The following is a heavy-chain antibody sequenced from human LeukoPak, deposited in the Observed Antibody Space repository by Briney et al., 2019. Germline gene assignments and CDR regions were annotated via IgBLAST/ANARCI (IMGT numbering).Heavy chain of an antibody. CDR2: INPNSGGT. CDR1: GYTFTCYY. J-gene: IGHJ5*02. Sequence: ASMKVSCKASGYTFTCYYMHWVRQAPGQGLEWMGWINPNSGGTNYAQKFQGRVTMTRDTSISTAYMELSRLRSADTAVYYCARELSYYDSSGYPRGVDPWGQGTLVTVSS. CDR3: ARELSYYDSSGYPRGVDP. D-gene: IGHD3-22*01. V-gene: IGHV1-2*02.